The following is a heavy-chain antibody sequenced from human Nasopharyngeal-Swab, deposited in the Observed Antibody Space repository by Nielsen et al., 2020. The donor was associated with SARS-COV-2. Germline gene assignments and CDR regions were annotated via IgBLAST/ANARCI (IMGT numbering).Heavy chain of an antibody. Sequence: ASVKVSCKASGYTFTSYGISWVRQAPGQGLEWMGWISAYNGNTNYAQKLQGRVTMTTDTSTSTAYMELRSLRSDDTAVYYCARTYYDFWSGPHRGYFYYWGQETLVTVSS. CDR1: GYTFTSYG. J-gene: IGHJ4*02. CDR3: ARTYYDFWSGPHRGYFYY. V-gene: IGHV1-18*01. CDR2: ISAYNGNT. D-gene: IGHD3-3*01.